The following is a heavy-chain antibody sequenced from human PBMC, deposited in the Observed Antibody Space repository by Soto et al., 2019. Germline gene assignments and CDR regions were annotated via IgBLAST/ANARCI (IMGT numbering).Heavy chain of an antibody. D-gene: IGHD6-13*01. Sequence: QVQLVESGGGVVQPGRSLRLSCAASGFTFSSYGMHWVRQAPGKGLEWVAVIWYDGSNKYYADSVKGRFTISRDNSRNTLYLQMNSLRAEDTAVYYCARDEAPGIAAWNDYYYYGMDVWGQGTTVTFSS. CDR1: GFTFSSYG. V-gene: IGHV3-33*01. CDR2: IWYDGSNK. J-gene: IGHJ6*02. CDR3: ARDEAPGIAAWNDYYYYGMDV.